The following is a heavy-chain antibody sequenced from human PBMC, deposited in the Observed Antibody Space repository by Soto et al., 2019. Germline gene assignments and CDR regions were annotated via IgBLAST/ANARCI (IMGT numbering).Heavy chain of an antibody. CDR3: AKEATNINNFHY. D-gene: IGHD5-12*01. Sequence: GGSLRLSCAASGFTFDNYEMNWVRQAPGKGLEWVSYISSVGSTIYYADSVKGRFTISRDNAKNSLFLQMNSLRAEDTAVYYCAKEATNINNFHYWGQGTLVTVSS. CDR2: ISSVGSTI. CDR1: GFTFDNYE. V-gene: IGHV3-48*03. J-gene: IGHJ4*02.